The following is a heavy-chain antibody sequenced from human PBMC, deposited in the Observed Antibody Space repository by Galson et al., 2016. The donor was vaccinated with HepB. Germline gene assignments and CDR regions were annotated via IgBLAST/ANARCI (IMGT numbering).Heavy chain of an antibody. D-gene: IGHD3-10*01. CDR3: AKGSDYYGWGSYPYYFDY. CDR2: ISGSETT. J-gene: IGHJ4*02. CDR1: GFTSSSYA. V-gene: IGHV3-23*01. Sequence: SLRLSCAASGFTSSSYAMNWVRQAPGKGLEWVSTISGSETTSYADSMKGRFTISRDNSKNTLFLQMNSLRVEDMAVYYCAKGSDYYGWGSYPYYFDYWGQGTLVTVSS.